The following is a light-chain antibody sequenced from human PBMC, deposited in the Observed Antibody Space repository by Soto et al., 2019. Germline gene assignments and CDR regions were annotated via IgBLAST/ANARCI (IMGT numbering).Light chain of an antibody. CDR3: QQYNSYFPLT. J-gene: IGKJ4*01. V-gene: IGKV1-5*03. Sequence: DIQMTQSPSTLSASVGDRVTITCRASQSISSWLAWYQQKPGKAAHLLIYKASSIESGVPSRLGSSGSWTKLSLIIISLQPDEFATFYCQQYNSYFPLTFGGGTKVEIK. CDR1: QSISSW. CDR2: KAS.